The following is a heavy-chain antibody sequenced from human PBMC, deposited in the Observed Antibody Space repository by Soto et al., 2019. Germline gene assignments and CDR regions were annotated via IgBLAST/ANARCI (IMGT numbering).Heavy chain of an antibody. CDR2: NNPNSGGT. V-gene: IGHV1-2*02. Sequence: ASVKVSCKASGYTFTGYYMHWVRQAPGQGLEWMGWNNPNSGGTNYAQKFQGRVTMTRDTSISTAYMELSRLRSDDTAVYYCARSVVTYPWLDYWGQGTLVTVSS. CDR3: ARSVVTYPWLDY. J-gene: IGHJ4*02. D-gene: IGHD2-21*02. CDR1: GYTFTGYY.